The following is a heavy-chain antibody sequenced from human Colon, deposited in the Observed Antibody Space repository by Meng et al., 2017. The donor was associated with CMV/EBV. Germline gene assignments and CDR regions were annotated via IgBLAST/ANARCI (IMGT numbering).Heavy chain of an antibody. CDR2: VFHTGTT. D-gene: IGHD2-15*01. V-gene: IGHV4-39*07. Sequence: SCKASGGTFSSYAISWVRQAPGQGLEWIGSVFHTGTTDYNPSLESRVIVSVDTSRNQFFLNLSSVTAADTAVYYCARDRISLSSRPLDFWGQGALVTVSS. CDR3: ARDRISLSSRPLDF. CDR1: GGTFSSYA. J-gene: IGHJ4*02.